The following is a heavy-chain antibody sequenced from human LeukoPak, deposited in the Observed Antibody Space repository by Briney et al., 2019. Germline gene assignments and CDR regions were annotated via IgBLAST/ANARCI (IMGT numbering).Heavy chain of an antibody. V-gene: IGHV3-7*01. D-gene: IGHD3-16*01. CDR1: GFSFSDYW. CDR2: IKKDGSEK. Sequence: PGRALRLSCAASGFSFSDYWMSWVRQAPGKGLEWVANIKKDGSEKYCVDSVKGRFTISRDNAKNSLYLQMNSRRVEDTAVYYCARGGGHYEDFDYWGQGTLVTVSS. J-gene: IGHJ4*02. CDR3: ARGGGHYEDFDY.